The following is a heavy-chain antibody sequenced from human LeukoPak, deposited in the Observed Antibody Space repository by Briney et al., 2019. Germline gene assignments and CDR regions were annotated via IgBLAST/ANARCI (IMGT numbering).Heavy chain of an antibody. V-gene: IGHV3-15*01. J-gene: IGHJ4*02. CDR3: TTDAGYSSGWYNY. D-gene: IGHD6-19*01. Sequence: MKSKTEGGTIDYAAPVKGRFTTSRDDSKNMVYLQMNSLETEDTAVYYCTTDAGYSSGWYNYWGQGILVTVSS. CDR2: MKSKTEGGTI.